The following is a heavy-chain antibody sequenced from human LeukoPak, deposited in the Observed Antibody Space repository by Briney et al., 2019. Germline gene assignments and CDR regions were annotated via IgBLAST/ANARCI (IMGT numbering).Heavy chain of an antibody. Sequence: GESLKISWKGSGYGFTSHWIVWVRQMPGKGLEWRGIIYPGDSDTRYSPSFQGQVTISADKSISTAYLQWSSLKASDTAMYYCARRGSGCVAFDYWGQGTVVSVFS. V-gene: IGHV5-51*01. J-gene: IGHJ4*02. CDR1: GYGFTSHW. D-gene: IGHD6-19*01. CDR2: IYPGDSDT. CDR3: ARRGSGCVAFDY.